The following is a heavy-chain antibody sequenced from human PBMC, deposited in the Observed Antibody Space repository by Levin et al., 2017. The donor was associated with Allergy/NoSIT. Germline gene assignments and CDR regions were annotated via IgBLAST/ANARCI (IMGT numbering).Heavy chain of an antibody. V-gene: IGHV3-23*01. D-gene: IGHD3-3*01. CDR1: GFTFKDYG. J-gene: IGHJ4*02. Sequence: QTGGSLRLSCAASGFTFKDYGMTWVRQAPGKGLEWVSATTPSGGTTYIADSVKGRFTVSRDNFKNTLYLQMSSLGVEDTAIYYCSKASSYDFWSALGNWGQGTLVTVSS. CDR2: TTPSGGTT. CDR3: SKASSYDFWSALGN.